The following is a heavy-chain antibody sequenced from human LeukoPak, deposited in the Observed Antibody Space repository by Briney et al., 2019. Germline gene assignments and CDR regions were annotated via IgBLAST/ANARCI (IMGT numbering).Heavy chain of an antibody. CDR3: ARADSGYYDSSGYYEKDYYYYYYMDV. CDR1: GGTFSTSA. Sequence: SVKVSCKASGGTFSTSAISWVRQAPGQGLEWMGEIIPLFRSATYAQKFQGRVTITADESTTTAFMDLSSLRSDDTAVYYCARADSGYYDSSGYYEKDYYYYYYMDVWGKGTTVTISS. V-gene: IGHV1-69*13. CDR2: IIPLFRSA. D-gene: IGHD3-22*01. J-gene: IGHJ6*03.